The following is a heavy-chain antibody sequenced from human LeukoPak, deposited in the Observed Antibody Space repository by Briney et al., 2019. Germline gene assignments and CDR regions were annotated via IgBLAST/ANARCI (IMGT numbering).Heavy chain of an antibody. V-gene: IGHV1-3*01. D-gene: IGHD3-10*01. J-gene: IGHJ4*02. CDR2: INAGNGNT. CDR1: GYTFTSYA. CDR3: ARGITMVRGALDY. Sequence: GASVKVSCKASGYTFTSYAMHWVRRAPGQRLEWMGWINAGNGNTKYSQKFQGRVTITRDTSASTAYMELSSLRSEDTAVYYCARGITMVRGALDYWGQGTLVTVSS.